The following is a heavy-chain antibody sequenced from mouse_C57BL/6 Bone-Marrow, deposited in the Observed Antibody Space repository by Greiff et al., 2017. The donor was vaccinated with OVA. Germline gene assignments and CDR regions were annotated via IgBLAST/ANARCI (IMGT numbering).Heavy chain of an antibody. V-gene: IGHV1-81*01. Sequence: VQLQQSGAELARPGASVKLSCKASGYTFTSYGISWVKQRTGQGLKWIGEIYPRSGNTYYNEKFKGKATLTADKSSSTAYMELRSLTSEDSAVYFCVRRVGNSPFGYWGQGTLVTVSA. CDR3: VRRVGNSPFGY. D-gene: IGHD2-1*01. J-gene: IGHJ3*01. CDR1: GYTFTSYG. CDR2: IYPRSGNT.